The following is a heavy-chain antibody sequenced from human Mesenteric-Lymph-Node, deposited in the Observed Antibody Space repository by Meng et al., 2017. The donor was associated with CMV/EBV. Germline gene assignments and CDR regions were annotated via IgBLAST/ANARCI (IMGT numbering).Heavy chain of an antibody. J-gene: IGHJ4*02. D-gene: IGHD2-8*02. CDR2: IHYTGTT. Sequence: SETLSLTCTVSGASISGSDYYWAWIRRPPGRGLEWIGTIHYTGTTYYNPSLESRVTISVDTSENQLSLNLRSVTAADTAAYYCARRTPVGYCTGGTCPDFDYWGQGTLVTVSS. CDR3: ARRTPVGYCTGGTCPDFDY. V-gene: IGHV4-39*01. CDR1: GASISGSDYY.